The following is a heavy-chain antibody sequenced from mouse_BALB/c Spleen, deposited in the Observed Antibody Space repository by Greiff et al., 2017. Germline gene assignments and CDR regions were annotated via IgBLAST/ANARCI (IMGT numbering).Heavy chain of an antibody. CDR3: AREEAGNWYFDV. J-gene: IGHJ1*01. D-gene: IGHD4-1*01. CDR2: IWAGGST. V-gene: IGHV2-9*02. Sequence: VKLQESGPGLVAPSQSLSITCTVSGFSLTSYGVHWVRQPPGKGLEWLGVIWAGGSTNYNSALMSRLSISKDNSKSQVFLKMNSLQTDDTAMYYCAREEAGNWYFDVWGAGTTVTVSS. CDR1: GFSLTSYG.